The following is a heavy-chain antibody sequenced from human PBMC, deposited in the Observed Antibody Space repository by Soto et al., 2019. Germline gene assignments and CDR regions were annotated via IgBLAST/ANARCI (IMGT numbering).Heavy chain of an antibody. Sequence: ASVKVSCKASGYTFTDYHVHWVRQAPGQGLELIGIINPSRGTTSYTRRFQGRVTMTRDTSASTVYMELSSLRSEDTAMYYCARDGSGYYYGSFDYWGQGTLVTVSS. V-gene: IGHV1-46*01. CDR1: GYTFTDYH. J-gene: IGHJ4*02. CDR3: ARDGSGYYYGSFDY. D-gene: IGHD3-22*01. CDR2: INPSRGTT.